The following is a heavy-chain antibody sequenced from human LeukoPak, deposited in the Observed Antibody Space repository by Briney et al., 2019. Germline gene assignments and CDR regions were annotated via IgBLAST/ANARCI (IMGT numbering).Heavy chain of an antibody. J-gene: IGHJ5*02. V-gene: IGHV4-34*01. CDR3: ARTRELRNWFDP. D-gene: IGHD1-7*01. Sequence: SETLSLTCAVYGGSFSGYYWSWIRQPPGKGLEWIGEINHSGSTNYNPSLKSRVTISVDTSKNQFSLKLSSVTAADTAVYYCARTRELRNWFDPWGQGTLVTVSS. CDR1: GGSFSGYY. CDR2: INHSGST.